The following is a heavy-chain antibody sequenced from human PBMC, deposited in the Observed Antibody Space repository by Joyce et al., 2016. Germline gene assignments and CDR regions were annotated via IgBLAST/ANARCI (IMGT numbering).Heavy chain of an antibody. CDR1: GFTLSSYS. J-gene: IGHJ4*02. CDR3: ARGHSYSSSWYGGD. CDR2: ISSSSSYK. D-gene: IGHD6-13*01. Sequence: EVQLVESGGGLVKPGGSLRLSCAASGFTLSSYSMNWVRQAPGKGLEWVSSISSSSSYKNYADSGKGRFTISRDNAKNSLYLQMNSLRAEDTAVYYCARGHSYSSSWYGGDWGQGTLVTVSS. V-gene: IGHV3-21*01.